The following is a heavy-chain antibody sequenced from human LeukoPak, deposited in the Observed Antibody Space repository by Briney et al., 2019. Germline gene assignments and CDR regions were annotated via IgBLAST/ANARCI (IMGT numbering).Heavy chain of an antibody. Sequence: SETLSLTCTVSGCSFSSSGYYWVCIRQPPQKGLEWIGSIYYTGSTYYNPTLKSRVTISVDSSKNQFSLKLSSVTAAETAVYYLARHYVGARIVDYWGQGALVTVSS. V-gene: IGHV4-39*01. CDR3: ARHYVGARIVDY. J-gene: IGHJ4*02. CDR2: IYYTGST. CDR1: GCSFSSSGYY. D-gene: IGHD1-26*01.